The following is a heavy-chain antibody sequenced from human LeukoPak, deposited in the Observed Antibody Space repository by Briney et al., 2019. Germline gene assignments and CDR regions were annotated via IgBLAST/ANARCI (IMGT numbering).Heavy chain of an antibody. CDR2: ISSSSSYT. J-gene: IGHJ1*01. CDR1: GFTFSDYY. Sequence: GGSLRLSCAASGFTFSDYYMSWIRQAPGKGLEWVSYISSSSSYTDYADSVKGRFTISRDNAKNSLYLQMNSLRAEDTAVYYCARDYGDYIKYFQYWGQGTLVTVSS. V-gene: IGHV3-11*05. CDR3: ARDYGDYIKYFQY. D-gene: IGHD4-17*01.